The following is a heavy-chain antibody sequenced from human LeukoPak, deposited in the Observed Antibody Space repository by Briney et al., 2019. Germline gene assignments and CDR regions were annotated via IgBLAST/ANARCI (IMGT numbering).Heavy chain of an antibody. D-gene: IGHD6-13*01. CDR3: ARNPGSIAAAGEADY. V-gene: IGHV4-59*08. Sequence: PSETLSLTCTVSGGSISTYYWSWIRQPPGKGLEWIGHIYYSGSTNYNPSLKSRVTISVDTSNNQFSLKLTSVTAADTAVYYCARNPGSIAAAGEADYWGQGTLVTVSS. CDR2: IYYSGST. J-gene: IGHJ4*02. CDR1: GGSISTYY.